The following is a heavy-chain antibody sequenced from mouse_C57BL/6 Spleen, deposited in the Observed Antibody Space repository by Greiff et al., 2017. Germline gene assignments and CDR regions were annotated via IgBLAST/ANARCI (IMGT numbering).Heavy chain of an antibody. Sequence: EVKLVESGAGLVKPGASLKLSCAASGFTFSSYAMSWVRQTPEKRLEWVATISDGGSYTYYPDNVKGRFTISRDNAKNNLYLQMSHLKSEHTALYYCAIVSYYYGVGWGYFEGWGTGTTVTATS. CDR1: GFTFSSYA. V-gene: IGHV5-4*03. D-gene: IGHD1-1*01. J-gene: IGHJ1*03. CDR2: ISDGGSYT. CDR3: AIVSYYYGVGWGYFEG.